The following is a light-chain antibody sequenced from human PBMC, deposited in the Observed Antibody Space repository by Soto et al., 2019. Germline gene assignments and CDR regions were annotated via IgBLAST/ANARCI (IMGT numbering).Light chain of an antibody. J-gene: IGLJ3*02. V-gene: IGLV2-23*02. CDR1: SSDVATYNL. CDR3: CSRV. CDR2: EVT. Sequence: QSVLTQPASVSGSPGQSITISCTGTSSDVATYNLVSWYQQRPGTAPQLIIYEVTKRPSGVSTRFSGSQSGNTASLTISGLQADYEADYYCCSRVFGGGTKLTVL.